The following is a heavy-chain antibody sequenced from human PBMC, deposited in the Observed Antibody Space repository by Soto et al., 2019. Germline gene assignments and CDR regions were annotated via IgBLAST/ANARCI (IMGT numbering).Heavy chain of an antibody. Sequence: EVQLLESGGGLVQPGGSLRLSCAASGFTFSSYAMSWVRQAPGKGLEWVSAISGSGGSTYYADSVKGRFTISRDNSKNTLYLQMNSLRAEDTAVYDCLSSGYGYFDYWGQGTLVTVSS. CDR2: ISGSGGST. J-gene: IGHJ4*02. CDR3: LSSGYGYFDY. D-gene: IGHD3-10*01. CDR1: GFTFSSYA. V-gene: IGHV3-23*01.